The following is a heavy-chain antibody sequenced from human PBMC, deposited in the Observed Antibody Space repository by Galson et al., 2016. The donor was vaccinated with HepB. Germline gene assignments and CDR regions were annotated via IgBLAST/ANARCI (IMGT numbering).Heavy chain of an antibody. CDR2: ISGDGGST. CDR1: GFTFGRYA. CDR3: ARDRGLLHYYYGMDV. D-gene: IGHD4-17*01. J-gene: IGHJ6*02. V-gene: IGHV3-23*01. Sequence: SLRLSCAASGFTFGRYAMSWVRQAPGKGLEWVSAISGDGGSTYYAGSVQGRFTSSRDRSTNTMYLQMNSLRADDTAVYFCARDRGLLHYYYGMDVWGQGTLLTVSS.